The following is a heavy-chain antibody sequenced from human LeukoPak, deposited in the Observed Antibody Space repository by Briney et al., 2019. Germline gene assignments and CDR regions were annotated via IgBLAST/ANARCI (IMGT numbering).Heavy chain of an antibody. CDR2: SSAYSGNT. CDR3: VFGECSSTSCYPRRDY. J-gene: IGHJ4*02. D-gene: IGHD2-2*01. Sequence: ASVTVTRTSSGSRFTTYGISWVRHAPGHGLEWMGWSSAYSGNTDYTQNLQSRVTMATDTSAATAYMELRSLRSDDTAVYYCVFGECSSTSCYPRRDYWGQGTLVTVSS. CDR1: GSRFTTYG. V-gene: IGHV1-18*01.